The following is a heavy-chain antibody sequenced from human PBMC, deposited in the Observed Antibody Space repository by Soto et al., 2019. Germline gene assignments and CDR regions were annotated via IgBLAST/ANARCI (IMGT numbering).Heavy chain of an antibody. CDR2: IDPSDSYI. V-gene: IGHV5-10-1*01. CDR1: GYTFSGHW. D-gene: IGHD6-19*01. Sequence: GGSLKISCKTSGYTFSGHWISWVRQVPGKGLQWMGNIDPSDSYINYNPAFRGHVTFSVDKSNSTAYLHWRSLGPSDTAIYYCARHGAAIWLGYWGQGTLVTVSS. CDR3: ARHGAAIWLGY. J-gene: IGHJ4*02.